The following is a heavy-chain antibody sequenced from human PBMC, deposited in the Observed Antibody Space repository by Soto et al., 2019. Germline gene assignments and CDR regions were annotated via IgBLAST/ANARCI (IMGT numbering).Heavy chain of an antibody. J-gene: IGHJ3*02. V-gene: IGHV1-46*03. Sequence: ASVKVSCKASGNTFTTYYIHWVRQAPGQGLEWMGIINPTGDTTVYAPKFQGRLTMTRDTSTSTVYMDLGSLRSEDTAMYYCAGDKPSFLNSSFDIWDKETMVPASS. CDR2: INPTGDTT. CDR1: GNTFTTYY. D-gene: IGHD3-3*01. CDR3: AGDKPSFLNSSFDI.